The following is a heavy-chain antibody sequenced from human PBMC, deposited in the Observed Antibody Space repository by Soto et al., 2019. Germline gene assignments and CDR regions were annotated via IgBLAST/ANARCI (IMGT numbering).Heavy chain of an antibody. J-gene: IGHJ5*02. CDR3: ARVPSP. Sequence: QLQLQESCSGLVKPSQTLSLTCAVSGGSISSGGYSWSWIRQPPGKGLEWIGYIYHSGSTYYNPSLKSRVTISVDRSKNQFSLKLSSVTAAVTAVYYCARVPSPWGQGTLVTVSS. CDR1: GGSISSGGYS. CDR2: IYHSGST. V-gene: IGHV4-30-2*01.